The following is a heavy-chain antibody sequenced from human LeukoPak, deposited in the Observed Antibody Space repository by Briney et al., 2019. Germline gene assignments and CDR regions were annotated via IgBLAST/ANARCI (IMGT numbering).Heavy chain of an antibody. CDR2: INHSGST. CDR3: ARGSGITMVRGVIVSGMHV. D-gene: IGHD3-10*01. J-gene: IGHJ6*04. V-gene: IGHV4-34*01. CDR1: GGSFSGYY. Sequence: SETLSLTCAVYGGSFSGYYWSWIRQPPGKGLEWIGEINHSGSTNYNPSLKSRVTISVDTSKNQFSLKLSSVTAADTAVYYCARGSGITMVRGVIVSGMHVWGKGTTVTVSS.